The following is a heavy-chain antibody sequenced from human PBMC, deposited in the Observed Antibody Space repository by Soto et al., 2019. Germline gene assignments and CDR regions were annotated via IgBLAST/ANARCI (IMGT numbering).Heavy chain of an antibody. CDR1: AFSLSTGGVG. CDR3: IQSRCGGDCLQSYASYYYYGMDV. J-gene: IGHJ6*01. CDR2: IYWDDDK. V-gene: IGHV2-5*02. D-gene: IGHD2-21*01. Sequence: QITLKESGPTLVNPTQTLTLTCTFSAFSLSTGGVGVGWIRQPPGKALEWLALIYWDDDKRYSPSLRSRLTITKDTSKNQVVLTMANMDPVDTATYYCIQSRCGGDCLQSYASYYYYGMDVW.